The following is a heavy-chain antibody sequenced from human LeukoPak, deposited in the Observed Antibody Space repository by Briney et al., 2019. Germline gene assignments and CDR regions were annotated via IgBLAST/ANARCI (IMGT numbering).Heavy chain of an antibody. J-gene: IGHJ4*02. CDR2: INPNSGGT. CDR1: GYTFTGYY. D-gene: IGHD2-15*01. V-gene: IGHV1-2*02. Sequence: ASVKVSCKASGYTFTGYYMHWVRQAPGQGLEWMGWINPNSGGTNYAQKFQGRVTMTRDTSISTAYMELSRLRSDDTAVYYCAKGCGGGSSCYILDHWGQGTLVTVSA. CDR3: AKGCGGGSSCYILDH.